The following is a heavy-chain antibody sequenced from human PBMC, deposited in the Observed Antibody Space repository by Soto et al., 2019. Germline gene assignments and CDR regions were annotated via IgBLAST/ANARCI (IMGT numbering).Heavy chain of an antibody. CDR1: GDSVSSNSAA. CDR2: TYYRSKWDN. V-gene: IGHV6-1*01. J-gene: IGHJ4*02. CDR3: ARAAPSSVVATITEYFDY. D-gene: IGHD5-12*01. Sequence: PSQTLSLTCAISGDSVSSNSAAWNWIRQSPSRGLEWLGRTYYRSKWDNDYAVSVKSRITINPDSSKTQFSLQLNSWTPENTAVYYCARAAPSSVVATITEYFDYWGQGTLVTVSS.